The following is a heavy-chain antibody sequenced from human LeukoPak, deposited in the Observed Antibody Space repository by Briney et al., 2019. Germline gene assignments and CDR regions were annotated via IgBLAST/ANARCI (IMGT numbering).Heavy chain of an antibody. CDR2: IYYSGST. Sequence: PSETLSLTCTVSGGSISSYYWSWIRQPPGKGLEWIGYIYYSGSTNYNPSLKCRVTISVDTSKNQFSLKLSSVTAADTAVYYCARGKLRYFDWLPLPDYWGQGTLVTVSS. CDR1: GGSISSYY. CDR3: ARGKLRYFDWLPLPDY. J-gene: IGHJ4*02. V-gene: IGHV4-59*01. D-gene: IGHD3-9*01.